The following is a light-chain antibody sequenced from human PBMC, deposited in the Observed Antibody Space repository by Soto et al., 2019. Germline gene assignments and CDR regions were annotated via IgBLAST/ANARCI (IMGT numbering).Light chain of an antibody. CDR3: QPYSAYPLS. CDR1: QPIISNF. CDR2: GAY. J-gene: IGKJ4*01. Sequence: DIVLTKSPGTLCVAPGERGALCCLGTQPIISNFLAGYQQKPGQAPILLIYGAYSRATATTDRFRGSGSGTDFTITINRLENEDFAPYYCQPYSAYPLSVGGGTQVDIK. V-gene: IGKV3-20*01.